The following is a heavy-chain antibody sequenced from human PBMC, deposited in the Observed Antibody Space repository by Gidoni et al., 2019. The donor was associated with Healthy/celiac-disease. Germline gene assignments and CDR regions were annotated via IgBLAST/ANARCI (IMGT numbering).Heavy chain of an antibody. CDR2: IYHSGST. V-gene: IGHV4-4*03. J-gene: IGHJ3*02. CDR1: GGFLSSSNW. Sequence: QVQLQESGPGLVKPPGTLSLTCSVSGGFLSSSNWWSWVRQPPGKGLEWMGEIYHSGSTNYNPSLKRRITISVDKSKNQFSLKLSSVTAADTAVYYCAGTYYDFWSGFAFDIWGQGTMVTVSS. D-gene: IGHD3-3*01. CDR3: AGTYYDFWSGFAFDI.